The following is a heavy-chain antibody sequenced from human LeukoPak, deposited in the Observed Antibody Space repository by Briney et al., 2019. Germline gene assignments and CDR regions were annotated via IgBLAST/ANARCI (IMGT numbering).Heavy chain of an antibody. CDR3: ARVYSSGYHDAFDI. V-gene: IGHV4-59*01. Sequence: SETLSLTCTVSGGSISSYYWSWIRQPPGKGLEWIGYIYYSGSTNYNPSLKSRVTISVDTSKNQFSLKLSSVTAADTAVYYCARVYSSGYHDAFDIWGQGTVVTVSS. CDR2: IYYSGST. D-gene: IGHD3-22*01. CDR1: GGSISSYY. J-gene: IGHJ3*02.